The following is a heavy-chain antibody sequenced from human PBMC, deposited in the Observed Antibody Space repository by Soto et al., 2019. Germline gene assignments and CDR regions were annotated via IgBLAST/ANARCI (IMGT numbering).Heavy chain of an antibody. CDR2: IKPDGSEQ. CDR3: ARGNWNYYYGFDV. CDR1: EFTFDKYY. D-gene: IGHD1-20*01. J-gene: IGHJ6*02. V-gene: IGHV3-7*01. Sequence: GGSLRLTCAASEFTFDKYYMTWVRQAPGKGPEWVANIKPDGSEQYYVDSVKGRFTISRDNANNSLYLQMNSLRAEDTAVYFCARGNWNYYYGFDVWGQGTTVTGSS.